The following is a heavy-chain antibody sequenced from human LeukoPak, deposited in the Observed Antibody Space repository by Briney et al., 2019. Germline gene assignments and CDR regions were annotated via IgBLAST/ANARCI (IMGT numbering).Heavy chain of an antibody. CDR3: ARGLSSGMDV. J-gene: IGHJ6*04. CDR2: INHSGST. Sequence: SEALSLTCAVYGGSFSGYYWSWIRQPPGKGLEWIGEINHSGSTNYNPSLKSRVTISVDTSKNQFSLKLSSVTAADTAVYYCARGLSSGMDVWGKGTRSPSPQ. V-gene: IGHV4-34*01. CDR1: GGSFSGYY.